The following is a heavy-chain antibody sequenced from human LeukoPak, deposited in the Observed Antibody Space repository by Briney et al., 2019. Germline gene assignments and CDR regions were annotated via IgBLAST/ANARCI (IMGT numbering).Heavy chain of an antibody. Sequence: GGSLRLSCAASGFTFSSYAMSWVRQAPGKGLEWVSGLSGSGGSTYYADSVKGRFTISRDNSKNTLYLQMNSLRAEDTAVYYCASRNYYDSSGYYYYYFDYWGQGILVTVSS. J-gene: IGHJ4*02. V-gene: IGHV3-23*01. CDR2: LSGSGGST. CDR3: ASRNYYDSSGYYYYYFDY. D-gene: IGHD3-22*01. CDR1: GFTFSSYA.